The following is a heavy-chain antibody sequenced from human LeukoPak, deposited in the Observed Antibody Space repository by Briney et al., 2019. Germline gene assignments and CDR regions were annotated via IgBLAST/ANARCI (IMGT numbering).Heavy chain of an antibody. V-gene: IGHV3-21*04. CDR2: ISSSSSYI. CDR1: GFTFSSYS. J-gene: IGHJ4*02. CDR3: AINGGGDSGYGNFDY. D-gene: IGHD5-12*01. Sequence: GGSLRLSCAASGFTFSSYSMNWVRQAPGKGLEWVSSISSSSSYIYYADSVKGRFTISRDNAKNSLYLQMNRLRAEDTAFYYCAINGGGDSGYGNFDYWGQGTLVTVSS.